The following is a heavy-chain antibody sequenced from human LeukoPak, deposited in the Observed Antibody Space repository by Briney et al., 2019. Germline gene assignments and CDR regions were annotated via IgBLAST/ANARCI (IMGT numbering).Heavy chain of an antibody. D-gene: IGHD3-10*02. Sequence: SETLSLTCTVSGGSISSYYWSWIRQPPGKGLEWIGYIYYSGSTNYNPSLKSRVTISVDTSKNQFSLKLSSVTAADTAAYYCARGIFMLGYWGQGTLVTVSS. CDR2: IYYSGST. V-gene: IGHV4-59*01. CDR1: GGSISSYY. J-gene: IGHJ4*02. CDR3: ARGIFMLGY.